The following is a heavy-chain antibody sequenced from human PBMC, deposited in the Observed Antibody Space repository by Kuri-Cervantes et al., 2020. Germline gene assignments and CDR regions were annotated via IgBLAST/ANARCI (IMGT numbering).Heavy chain of an antibody. CDR1: GDSVNSGDFC. D-gene: IGHD3-22*01. CDR2: IYYSGAT. V-gene: IGHV4-61*08. CDR3: ARGFELNYYDSSGFYVDS. Sequence: GSLRLSCTVSGDSVNSGDFCWRWIRQPPGKGLEWIGSIYYSGATNYNPSLKSRVSISVDTSKNQFSLKLSSVTAADTAVYYCARGFELNYYDSSGFYVDSWGQGTLVTVSS. J-gene: IGHJ4*02.